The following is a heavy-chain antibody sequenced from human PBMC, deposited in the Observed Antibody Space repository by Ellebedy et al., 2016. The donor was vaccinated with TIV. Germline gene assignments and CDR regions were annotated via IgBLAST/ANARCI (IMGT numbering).Heavy chain of an antibody. V-gene: IGHV1-18*01. Sequence: AASVKVSCKASGYTFTSYGISWVRQAPGQGLEWMGWISTYNGNTNYAQKLQGRVTMTTDTSTSTAYMELRSLRSDDTAVYYCARGQYSSGWQPFHYYYYDMDVWGQGTTVTVSS. CDR3: ARGQYSSGWQPFHYYYYDMDV. D-gene: IGHD6-19*01. CDR2: ISTYNGNT. J-gene: IGHJ6*02. CDR1: GYTFTSYG.